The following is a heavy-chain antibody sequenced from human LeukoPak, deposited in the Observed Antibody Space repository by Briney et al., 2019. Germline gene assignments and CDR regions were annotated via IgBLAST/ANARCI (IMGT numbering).Heavy chain of an antibody. Sequence: ASVKVSCKASGYTFTGYYMHWVRQAPGQGLEWMGWINPNSGGTNYAQKFQGRVTMTRDTSISTAYMELSRPRSDDTAVYYRAREFKMATIPGGYWGQGTLVTVSS. D-gene: IGHD5-24*01. CDR1: GYTFTGYY. V-gene: IGHV1-2*02. J-gene: IGHJ4*02. CDR3: AREFKMATIPGGY. CDR2: INPNSGGT.